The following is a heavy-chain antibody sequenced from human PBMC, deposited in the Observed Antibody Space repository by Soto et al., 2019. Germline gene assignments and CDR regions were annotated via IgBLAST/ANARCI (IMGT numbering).Heavy chain of an antibody. Sequence: QVQLVQSGAEVKKPGASVKVSCKPSGYPFTSYHANWVRQAPGQGLERMGWMNPDSRSTDYALKFQGRLTMTRNACMRTAYLELRSLASEDTAIYYCARGRFISKGYDSGWYIAHWGQGTQVIVSS. CDR2: MNPDSRST. J-gene: IGHJ5*02. CDR1: GYPFTSYH. CDR3: ARGRFISKGYDSGWYIAH. V-gene: IGHV1-8*01. D-gene: IGHD6-19*01.